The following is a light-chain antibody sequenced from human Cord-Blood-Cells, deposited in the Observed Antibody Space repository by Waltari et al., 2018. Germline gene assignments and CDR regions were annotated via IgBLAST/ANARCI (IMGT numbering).Light chain of an antibody. J-gene: IGKJ4*01. V-gene: IGKV3-15*01. CDR1: QSVSSN. CDR2: GAS. Sequence: EIVMTQSPATLSVSPGERATLSCRASQSVSSNLAWYQQKPGQAPRLLIYGASTRPTGIPARFSGSGSGTEFTLTISSLQSEDFAVYYCQQYNNWPPTFGGGTKVEIK. CDR3: QQYNNWPPT.